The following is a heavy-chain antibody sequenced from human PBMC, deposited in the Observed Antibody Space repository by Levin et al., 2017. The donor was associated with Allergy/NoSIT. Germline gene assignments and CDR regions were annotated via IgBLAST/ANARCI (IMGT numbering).Heavy chain of an antibody. CDR3: VRESVVVVPAAMRTFCRGMSGALDF. D-gene: IGHD2-2*01. CDR1: GFSFFSYT. Sequence: GESLKISCAASGFSFFSYTMNWVRQAPGRGLEWVSSISSSSGYIFYADSLKGRFTISRDNAKNSLFLQMSRLRAEDTAVYYCVRESVVVVPAAMRTFCRGMSGALDFWGQGTMVTVFS. CDR2: ISSSSGYI. J-gene: IGHJ3*01. V-gene: IGHV3-21*01.